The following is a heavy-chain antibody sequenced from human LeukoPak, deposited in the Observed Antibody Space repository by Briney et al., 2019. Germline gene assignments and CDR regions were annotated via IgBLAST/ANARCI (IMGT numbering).Heavy chain of an antibody. V-gene: IGHV4-31*03. CDR3: ARDSFGSDYGDRGYFDY. J-gene: IGHJ4*02. CDR2: IYYSGST. Sequence: SETLSLTCTVSGGSISSGGYYWSWIRQHPGKGLEWIGYIYYSGSTYYNPSLKSRVTISVDTSKNQFSLKLSSVTAADTAVYYCARDSFGSDYGDRGYFDYWGQGTLVTVSS. CDR1: GGSISSGGYY. D-gene: IGHD4-17*01.